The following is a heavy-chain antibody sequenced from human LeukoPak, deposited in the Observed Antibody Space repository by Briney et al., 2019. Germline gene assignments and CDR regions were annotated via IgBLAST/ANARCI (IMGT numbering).Heavy chain of an antibody. CDR3: ASSSGWSYFDY. CDR1: GGSISSGSYY. CDR2: IYTSGSA. Sequence: SETLSLTCTVSGGSISSGSYYWSWIRQPAGKGLEWIGHIYTSGSANYNPSLKSRLTMSVDTSKNQFSLKLSSVTAADTAVYYCASSSGWSYFDYWGQGTLVTVSS. V-gene: IGHV4-61*09. J-gene: IGHJ4*02. D-gene: IGHD6-19*01.